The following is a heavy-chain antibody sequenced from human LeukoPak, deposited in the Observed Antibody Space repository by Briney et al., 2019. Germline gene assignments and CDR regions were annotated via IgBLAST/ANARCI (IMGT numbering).Heavy chain of an antibody. V-gene: IGHV1-69*05. CDR2: IIPIFGTA. D-gene: IGHD2-2*01. CDR1: GGTFSSYA. Sequence: ASVKVSYKASGGTFSSYAISWVRQAPGQGLEWMGGIIPIFGTANYAQKFQGRVTMTTDTSTSTGYMELRSLRSDDTAVYYCARVHSYCSSTSCLDYWGQGTLVTVSS. J-gene: IGHJ4*02. CDR3: ARVHSYCSSTSCLDY.